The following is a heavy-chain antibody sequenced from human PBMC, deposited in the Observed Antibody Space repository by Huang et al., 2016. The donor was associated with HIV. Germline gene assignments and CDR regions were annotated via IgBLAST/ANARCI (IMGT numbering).Heavy chain of an antibody. V-gene: IGHV4-39*01. Sequence: QLQLQESGPGLVKPSETLSLTCTVSGGSISSSSYYWGWLRQPPGKGLEWIGNIRYRGSTSCNPSLKSRVTISVDTSKNQVSLKLRSVTAADTAVYYCAGGDYDSLTGYPEPVDYWGQGTLVTVSS. CDR2: IRYRGST. J-gene: IGHJ4*02. D-gene: IGHD3-9*01. CDR1: GGSISSSSYY. CDR3: AGGDYDSLTGYPEPVDY.